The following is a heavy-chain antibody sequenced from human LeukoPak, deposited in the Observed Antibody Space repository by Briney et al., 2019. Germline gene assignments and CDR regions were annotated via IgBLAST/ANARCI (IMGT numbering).Heavy chain of an antibody. CDR2: IIPIFGTA. CDR3: ARDTGYGDYVGDY. J-gene: IGHJ4*02. D-gene: IGHD4-17*01. V-gene: IGHV1-2*02. CDR1: GYTFTGYY. Sequence: GASVKVSCKASGYTFTGYYMHWVRQAPGQGLEWMGGIIPIFGTANYAQKFQGRVTMTTDTSTSTAYMELRSLRSDDTAVYYCARDTGYGDYVGDYWGQGTLVTVSS.